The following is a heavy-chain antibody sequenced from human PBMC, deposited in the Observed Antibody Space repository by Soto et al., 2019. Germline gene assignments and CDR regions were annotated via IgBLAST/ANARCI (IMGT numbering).Heavy chain of an antibody. Sequence: GESLKISCKGSGYSFTSYWIGWVRQMPGKGLGWMGIIYPGDSDTRYSPSFQGQVTISADKSISTAYLQWSSLKASDTAMYYCARHNPLGRNYGYYYYGMDVWGQGTTVTVSS. CDR3: ARHNPLGRNYGYYYYGMDV. V-gene: IGHV5-51*01. CDR2: IYPGDSDT. J-gene: IGHJ6*02. CDR1: GYSFTSYW. D-gene: IGHD4-4*01.